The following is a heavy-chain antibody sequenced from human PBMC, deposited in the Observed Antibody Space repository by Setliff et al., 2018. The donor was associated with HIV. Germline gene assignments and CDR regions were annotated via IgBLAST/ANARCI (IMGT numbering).Heavy chain of an antibody. CDR1: GGSISSGSYY. Sequence: SETLSLTCTVSGGSISSGSYYWSWIRQPAGKGLEWIGRIFSSGSTSYNPSLKSRVTISVDTSKNQFSLKLNSATAADTAVYYCTRGPGGTVPKPLEAFDVWGRGAVVT. D-gene: IGHD1-7*01. CDR3: TRGPGGTVPKPLEAFDV. V-gene: IGHV4-61*02. J-gene: IGHJ3*01. CDR2: IFSSGST.